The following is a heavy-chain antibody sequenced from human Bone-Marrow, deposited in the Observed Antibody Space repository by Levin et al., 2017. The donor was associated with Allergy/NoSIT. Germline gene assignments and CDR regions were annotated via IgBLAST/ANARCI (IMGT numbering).Heavy chain of an antibody. CDR1: GFTFSTYT. J-gene: IGHJ4*02. CDR2: ISGSRIVI. V-gene: IGHV3-23*01. D-gene: IGHD3-22*01. Sequence: LSLTCAASGFTFSTYTMNWVRQAPGKGLEWVSSISGSRIVIEYADSVKGRFTIFRDNSKNTLFLQMNSLRAEDTAVYYCVKDPEYFYENSGYFSDSWGQGALVTVSS. CDR3: VKDPEYFYENSGYFSDS.